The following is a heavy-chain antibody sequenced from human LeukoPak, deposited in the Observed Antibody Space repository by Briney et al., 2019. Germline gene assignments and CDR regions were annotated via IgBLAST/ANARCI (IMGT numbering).Heavy chain of an antibody. J-gene: IGHJ6*03. Sequence: PSETLSLTCTVSGGSISSQYWTWIRQSPGKGLEWIGYIYYTGSTRNSPSLKSRVSISADTSKNQFPLQLSSATAADTAVYYCARLPVAGDYNSYFFYMDVWGKGPTVTVFS. CDR1: GGSISSQY. D-gene: IGHD6-19*01. CDR3: ARLPVAGDYNSYFFYMDV. V-gene: IGHV4-59*11. CDR2: IYYTGST.